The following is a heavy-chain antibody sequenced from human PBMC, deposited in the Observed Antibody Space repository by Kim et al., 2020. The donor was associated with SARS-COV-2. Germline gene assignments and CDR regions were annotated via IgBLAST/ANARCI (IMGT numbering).Heavy chain of an antibody. CDR2: ISWNSGSI. CDR1: GFTFDDYA. D-gene: IGHD6-13*01. V-gene: IGHV3-9*01. CDR3: AKGLSSWYGYFDY. J-gene: IGHJ4*02. Sequence: GGSLRLSCAASGFTFDDYAMHWVRQAPGKGLEWVSGISWNSGSIGYADSVKGRFTISRDNAKNSLYLQMNSLRAEDTALYYCAKGLSSWYGYFDYWGQGTLVTVSS.